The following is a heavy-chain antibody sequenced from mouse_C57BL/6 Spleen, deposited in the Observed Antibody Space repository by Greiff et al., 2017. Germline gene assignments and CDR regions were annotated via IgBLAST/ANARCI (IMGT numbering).Heavy chain of an antibody. V-gene: IGHV6-6*01. D-gene: IGHD1-1*01. CDR2: IRNKANNHAT. CDR1: GFTFSDAW. J-gene: IGHJ2*01. Sequence: EVNLVESGGGLVQPGGSMKLSCAASGFTFSDAWMDWVRQSPEKGLEWVAEIRNKANNHATYYAESVKGRFTISRDDSKSSVYLQMNSLRAEDTGIYYCTRQGVLRSFDYWGQGTTLTVSS. CDR3: TRQGVLRSFDY.